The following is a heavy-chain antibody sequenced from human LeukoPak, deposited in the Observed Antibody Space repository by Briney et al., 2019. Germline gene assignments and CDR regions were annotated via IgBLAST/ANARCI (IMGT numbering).Heavy chain of an antibody. CDR3: AKDLLVGGTALEC. V-gene: IGHV3-23*01. CDR2: VSGRGGST. J-gene: IGHJ4*02. CDR1: GFTFSTYA. D-gene: IGHD1-26*01. Sequence: GGSLRLSCAASGFTFSTYAMSWVRQAPGKGLEWVSGVSGRGGSTYYADSVKDRFSISRDNSKNTLYLQMNSLRAEDTAVYYCAKDLLVGGTALECWGQGTLVTVSS.